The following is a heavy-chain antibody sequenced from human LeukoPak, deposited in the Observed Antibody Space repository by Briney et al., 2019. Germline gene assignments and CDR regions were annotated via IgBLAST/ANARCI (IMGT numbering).Heavy chain of an antibody. V-gene: IGHV4-59*08. CDR1: GGSTGSDY. Sequence: SETLSLTCTVSGGSTGSDYCSWIRQPPGKGLEWIAYVYYSGVTSYNPSLKSRVPIPIDTSKNQFSLNLSSVTAADTAVYYGARLSLHCSGGSCYRGAFDSWGQGTLVTVSS. CDR2: VYYSGVT. J-gene: IGHJ4*02. D-gene: IGHD2-15*01. CDR3: ARLSLHCSGGSCYRGAFDS.